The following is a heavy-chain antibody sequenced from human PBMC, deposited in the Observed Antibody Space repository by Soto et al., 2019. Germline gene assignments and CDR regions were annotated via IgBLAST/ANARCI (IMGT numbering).Heavy chain of an antibody. V-gene: IGHV3-53*01. CDR3: ARGLGREYQDNRNYFHLDY. J-gene: IGHJ4*02. CDR2: LYPNGRA. CDR1: GFTVSSNY. D-gene: IGHD1-20*01. Sequence: GGSLRLSCAASGFTVSSNYLTWVRQAPGEGLKWVSVLYPNGRAFYADSVKGRFTISTDNSQNSVYLLMKTLRAEDTAIYYCARGLGREYQDNRNYFHLDYWGQGTLVTVPQ.